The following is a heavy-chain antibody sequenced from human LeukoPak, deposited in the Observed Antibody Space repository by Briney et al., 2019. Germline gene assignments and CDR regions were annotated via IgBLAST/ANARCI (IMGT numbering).Heavy chain of an antibody. Sequence: GGSLRLSCAASGFTFSNHAMSWVRQAPGKGMGWVSGISGSDGGTYNADSVKGRFTISRDNSKNTLYLQMNSLRAEDTAVYYCAKEQLILPFDYWGQGTLVTVSS. V-gene: IGHV3-23*01. CDR3: AKEQLILPFDY. D-gene: IGHD6-6*01. CDR2: ISGSDGGT. CDR1: GFTFSNHA. J-gene: IGHJ4*02.